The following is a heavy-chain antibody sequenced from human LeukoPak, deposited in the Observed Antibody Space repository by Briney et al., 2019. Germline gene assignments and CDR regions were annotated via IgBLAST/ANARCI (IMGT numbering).Heavy chain of an antibody. J-gene: IGHJ4*02. CDR3: AREGIRLWLRDY. D-gene: IGHD5-18*01. CDR2: ISSSSSYI. Sequence: PGGSLRLSCAASGFTFSSYSMNWVRQAPGKGLEWVSSISSSSSYICYADSVKDRFTISRDNAKNSLYLQMNSLRAEDTAVYYCAREGIRLWLRDYWGQGTLVTVSS. CDR1: GFTFSSYS. V-gene: IGHV3-21*01.